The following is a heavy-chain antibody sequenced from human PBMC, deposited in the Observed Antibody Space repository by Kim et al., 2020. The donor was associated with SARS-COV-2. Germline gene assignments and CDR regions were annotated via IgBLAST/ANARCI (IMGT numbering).Heavy chain of an antibody. J-gene: IGHJ6*02. CDR2: ISAYNGNT. CDR3: ARVNYYGSGSYYNYYYYYGMDV. V-gene: IGHV1-18*01. D-gene: IGHD3-10*01. Sequence: ASVKVSCKASGYTFTSYGISWVRQAPGQGLEWMGWISAYNGNTNYAQKLQGRVTMTTDTSTSTAYMELRSLRSDDTAVYYCARVNYYGSGSYYNYYYYYGMDVWGQGTTVTVSS. CDR1: GYTFTSYG.